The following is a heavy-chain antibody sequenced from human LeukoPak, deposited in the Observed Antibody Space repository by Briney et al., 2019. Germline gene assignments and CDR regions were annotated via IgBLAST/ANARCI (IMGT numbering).Heavy chain of an antibody. CDR2: INPSGGST. Sequence: ASVKVSCKASGYTFTGYYMHWVRQAPGQGLEWMGIINPSGGSTSYAQKFQGRVTMTRDTSTSTVYMELSSLRSEDTAVYYCARDLTFYDFWSGYYRQPGSYGMDVWGQGTTVTVSS. CDR3: ARDLTFYDFWSGYYRQPGSYGMDV. CDR1: GYTFTGYY. V-gene: IGHV1-46*01. D-gene: IGHD3-3*01. J-gene: IGHJ6*02.